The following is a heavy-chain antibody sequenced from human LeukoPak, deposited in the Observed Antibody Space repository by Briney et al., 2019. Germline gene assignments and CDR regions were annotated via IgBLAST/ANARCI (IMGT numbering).Heavy chain of an antibody. CDR1: GGTFSSYA. CDR2: IIPIFGTA. CDR3: ARDRYDSSGYYPRPGDY. V-gene: IGHV1-69*05. D-gene: IGHD3-22*01. Sequence: SVKVSCKASGGTFSSYAISWVRQAPGQGLEWMGRIIPIFGTANYAQKFQGRDTITTDESTGTAYMELSSLRSEDTAVYYCARDRYDSSGYYPRPGDYWGQGTLVTVSS. J-gene: IGHJ4*02.